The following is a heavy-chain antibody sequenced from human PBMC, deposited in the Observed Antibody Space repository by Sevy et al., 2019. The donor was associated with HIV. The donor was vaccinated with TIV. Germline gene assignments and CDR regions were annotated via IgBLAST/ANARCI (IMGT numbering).Heavy chain of an antibody. CDR3: ARSMEQQLDAFDI. V-gene: IGHV4-39*01. J-gene: IGHJ3*02. CDR1: GGSISSGGYY. D-gene: IGHD6-13*01. Sequence: SETLSITCTVSGGSISSGGYYWSWIRQPPGKGLEWIGNIYSYGETYYNSSLKSRVTISVDTSKNQFSLSLTSVTAADTAIYFCARSMEQQLDAFDIRGQGTMVTVSS. CDR2: IYSYGET.